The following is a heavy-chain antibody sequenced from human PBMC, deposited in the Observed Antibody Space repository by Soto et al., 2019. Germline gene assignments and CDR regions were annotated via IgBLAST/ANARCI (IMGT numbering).Heavy chain of an antibody. V-gene: IGHV1-69*01. CDR3: AKENRDDDSGWYSSTDRFDP. D-gene: IGHD6-19*01. Sequence: QVQLVQSGAEVKKPGSSVKVSCKASGGTFDIFSISWVRQAPGQGLEWMGGIIPIFGTAEYSQKFQGRVTINADESTSTSYMELSSLRLEDTAVYYCAKENRDDDSGWYSSTDRFDPWGQGTLVTVSS. CDR1: GGTFDIFS. CDR2: IIPIFGTA. J-gene: IGHJ5*02.